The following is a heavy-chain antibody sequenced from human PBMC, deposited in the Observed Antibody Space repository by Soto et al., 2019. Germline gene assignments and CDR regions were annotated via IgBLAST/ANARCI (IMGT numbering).Heavy chain of an antibody. Sequence: PGGSLRLSCAASGFTFSSYGMHWVRQAPGKGLEWVAVISYDGSNKYYADSVKGRFTISRDNSKNTLYLQMNSLRAEDTAVYYCAKDWSSGYYYLDYWGQGTLVTV. D-gene: IGHD3-22*01. CDR2: ISYDGSNK. J-gene: IGHJ4*02. CDR3: AKDWSSGYYYLDY. CDR1: GFTFSSYG. V-gene: IGHV3-30*18.